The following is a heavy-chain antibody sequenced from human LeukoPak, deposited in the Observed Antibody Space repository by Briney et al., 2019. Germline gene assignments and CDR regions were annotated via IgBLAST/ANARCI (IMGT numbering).Heavy chain of an antibody. CDR1: GFTFSDFA. CDR3: AKQEGALIQNWCFDH. V-gene: IGHV3-23*03. D-gene: IGHD1-26*01. Sequence: PGGSLRLSCGASGFTFSDFAMSWVRLAPGKGLEWVSSIEKDASRAYYADSVRGRFTFSRDNSKNTLYLQMSILRVEDTALYYCAKQEGALIQNWCFDHWGLGTLVTVSS. CDR2: IEKDASRA. J-gene: IGHJ4*02.